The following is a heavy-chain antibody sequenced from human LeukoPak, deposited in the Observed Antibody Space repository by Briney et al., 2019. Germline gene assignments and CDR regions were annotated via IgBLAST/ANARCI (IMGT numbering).Heavy chain of an antibody. V-gene: IGHV4-34*01. CDR2: IDHSGIT. D-gene: IGHD7-27*01. J-gene: IGHJ4*02. CDR3: ASRKLGNDY. CDR1: GGSFSAYY. Sequence: SETLSLTCAVYGGSFSAYYWSWVRQPPGKGLERIGQIDHSGITNYSPSLKRRVTISADTSKKQFSLKLTSVTVADTAVYYCASRKLGNDYWGQGTLVTVSS.